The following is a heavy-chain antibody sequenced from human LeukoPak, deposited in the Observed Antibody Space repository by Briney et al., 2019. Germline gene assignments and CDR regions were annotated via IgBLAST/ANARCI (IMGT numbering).Heavy chain of an antibody. D-gene: IGHD3-22*01. Sequence: SETLSLTCSVSGGSISGYYCSWIRQPPGKGLEWIRYSGSTNYNPSLKSRVTISVDTSKNQFSLKLSSVTAADTAVYYCARHAYYHDSSGLLNFDYWGQGILVTVSS. CDR2: SGST. J-gene: IGHJ4*02. V-gene: IGHV4-59*08. CDR3: ARHAYYHDSSGLLNFDY. CDR1: GGSISGYY.